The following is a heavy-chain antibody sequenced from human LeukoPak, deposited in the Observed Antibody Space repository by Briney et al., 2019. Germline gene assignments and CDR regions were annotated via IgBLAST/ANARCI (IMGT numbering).Heavy chain of an antibody. CDR2: SHGRGST. CDR3: AIDGDYDSGVFDV. J-gene: IGHJ4*02. D-gene: IGHD3-22*01. V-gene: IGHV4-4*07. Sequence: SETLSLTCNVSGGSINIYYWSWLRQTPGRGLEWIGRSHGRGSTNYNPSLKHRVTISIDQSKKSLSLTLTSVTAADTALYFCAIDGDYDSGVFDVGGQGTLVTVSS. CDR1: GGSINIYY.